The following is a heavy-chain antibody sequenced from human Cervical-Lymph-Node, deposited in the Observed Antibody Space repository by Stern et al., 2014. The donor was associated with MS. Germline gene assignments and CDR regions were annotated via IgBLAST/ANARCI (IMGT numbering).Heavy chain of an antibody. CDR3: AKDSGYCSSTTCYRPYYFDY. V-gene: IGHV3-23*01. Sequence: EVQLLESGGGLVQPGGSLRLSCAASGFTFSNYAMSWVRQAPGKGLKWVSVIGGSGGSTFYADSVKGRFTISRDNSKNTLYLQMNSLRAEDTAVYYCAKDSGYCSSTTCYRPYYFDYWGQGTLVTVSS. CDR2: IGGSGGST. D-gene: IGHD2-2*02. CDR1: GFTFSNYA. J-gene: IGHJ4*02.